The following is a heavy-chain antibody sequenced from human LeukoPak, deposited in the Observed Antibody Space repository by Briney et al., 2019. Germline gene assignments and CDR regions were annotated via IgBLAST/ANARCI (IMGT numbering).Heavy chain of an antibody. V-gene: IGHV4-4*02. CDR3: ARDNSGSYYPEFDY. CDR1: GGSISSSNW. D-gene: IGHD1-26*01. J-gene: IGHJ4*02. Sequence: PSGTLSLTCAVSGGSISSSNWWSWVRQPPGKGLGWIEEIYHSGSTNYNPSLKSRVTISVDKSKNQFSLKLSSVTAADTAVYYCARDNSGSYYPEFDYWGQGTLVTVSS. CDR2: IYHSGST.